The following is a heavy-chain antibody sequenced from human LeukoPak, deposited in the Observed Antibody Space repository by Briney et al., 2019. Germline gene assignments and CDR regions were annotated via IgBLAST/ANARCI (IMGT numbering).Heavy chain of an antibody. V-gene: IGHV1-2*02. CDR2: INPNSGGT. D-gene: IGHD3-16*02. CDR3: ARAIVYYYNYMDV. Sequence: ASVKVSCKASGYTFTGYYMHWVRQAPGQGLEWMGWINPNSGGTNYAQKFQGRVTMTRDTSISTAYMELSRLRSDDTAVYYCARAIVYYYNYMDVWGKGTTVTVSS. J-gene: IGHJ6*03. CDR1: GYTFTGYY.